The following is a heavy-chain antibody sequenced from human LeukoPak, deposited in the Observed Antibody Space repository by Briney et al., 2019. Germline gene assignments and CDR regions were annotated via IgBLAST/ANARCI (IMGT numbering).Heavy chain of an antibody. V-gene: IGHV4-61*08. D-gene: IGHD4/OR15-4a*01. CDR1: GDSVSSGGYY. Sequence: SETLSLTCTVSGDSVSSGGYYWSWIRQPPGKGLEWIGYIYYSGSTNYNPSLKSRVTISVDTSKNQLSLKLSSVTAADTAVYYCANSLWWPRNWGQGTLVTVSS. CDR3: ANSLWWPRN. J-gene: IGHJ4*02. CDR2: IYYSGST.